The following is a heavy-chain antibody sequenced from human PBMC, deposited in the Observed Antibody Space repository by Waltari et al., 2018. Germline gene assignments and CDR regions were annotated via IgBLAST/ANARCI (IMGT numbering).Heavy chain of an antibody. J-gene: IGHJ4*02. CDR1: GYSLTALS. Sequence: VQLIQSGAEVKKPGASVRLSCKVSGYSLTALSIHWVRPPPGKGLEWMGGFDPERRDTTYAQRFQGRVTMTEDTSTDTAYMELRSLTSDDTAVFYCATDWGYCSDDSCYVGERGDYWGQGTLVTVSS. CDR2: FDPERRDT. CDR3: ATDWGYCSDDSCYVGERGDY. D-gene: IGHD2-15*01. V-gene: IGHV1-24*01.